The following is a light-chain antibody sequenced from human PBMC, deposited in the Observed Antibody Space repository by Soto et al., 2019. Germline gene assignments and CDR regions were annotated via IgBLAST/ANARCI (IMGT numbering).Light chain of an antibody. CDR3: QHYNSYSEA. J-gene: IGKJ1*01. V-gene: IGKV2-28*01. CDR1: QSLLHSNGYYY. Sequence: DIVMTQSPLSLPVTPGEPASISCRSSQSLLHSNGYYYLDWYLQKPGQSPQLLIYLGSSRSSGVPDRFSGSGSGTEFTLTISSLQPNDFATYYCQHYNSYSEAFGQGTKVDIK. CDR2: LGS.